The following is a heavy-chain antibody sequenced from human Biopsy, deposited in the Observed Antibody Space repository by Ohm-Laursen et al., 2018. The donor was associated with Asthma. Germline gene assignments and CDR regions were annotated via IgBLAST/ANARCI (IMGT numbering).Heavy chain of an antibody. V-gene: IGHV1-69*13. D-gene: IGHD3-10*01. CDR3: ARWGIQGVRFWGMDV. CDR1: GGTFSSNS. CDR2: IIPIFGPT. Sequence: SVKVSCKASGGTFSSNSINWVRQAPGQGLEWTGRIIPIFGPTNYAQKFQGRVTISADDSTSTAYMELSSLRSEDTAVYYCARWGIQGVRFWGMDVWGQGTTVTVSS. J-gene: IGHJ6*02.